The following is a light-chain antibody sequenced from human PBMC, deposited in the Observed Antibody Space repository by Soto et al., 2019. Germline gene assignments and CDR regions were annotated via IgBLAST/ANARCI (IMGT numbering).Light chain of an antibody. V-gene: IGKV3-20*01. Sequence: EIVLTQSPGTLSLSPGERATLSCRASQSVRNNYLAWYQQRPGQAPRLLIYAASSRATGIPDRFSGSGSGTDFTLTISRLEPEDFAVYYGQQYGTSPRTFGQGTKVEIK. J-gene: IGKJ1*01. CDR3: QQYGTSPRT. CDR2: AAS. CDR1: QSVRNNY.